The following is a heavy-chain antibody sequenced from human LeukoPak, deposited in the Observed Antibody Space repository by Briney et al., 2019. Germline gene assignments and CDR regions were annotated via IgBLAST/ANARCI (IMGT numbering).Heavy chain of an antibody. Sequence: SETLSLTCAVYGGSFSGYYWSWIRQPPGKGLEWIGEINHSGSTNYNPSLKSRATISVDTSKNQFSLKLSSVTAADTAVYYCARSGSGSSYFDYWGQGTLVTVSS. J-gene: IGHJ4*02. D-gene: IGHD3-10*01. CDR3: ARSGSGSSYFDY. V-gene: IGHV4-34*01. CDR1: GGSFSGYY. CDR2: INHSGST.